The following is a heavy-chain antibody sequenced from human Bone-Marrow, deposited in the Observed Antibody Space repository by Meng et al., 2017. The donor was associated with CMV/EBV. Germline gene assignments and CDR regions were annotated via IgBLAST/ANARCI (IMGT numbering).Heavy chain of an antibody. CDR2: IYSGGST. D-gene: IGHD2-2*02. V-gene: IGHV3-53*01. Sequence: ETLSLTCTVSGGSVSSGSYYWSWVRQAPGKGLEWVSVIYSGGSTYYADSVKGRFTISRDNSKNTLYLQMNSLRAEDTAVYYCARGDCSSTSCYTPRAFDIWGQGTMVTVSS. CDR3: ARGDCSSTSCYTPRAFDI. J-gene: IGHJ3*02. CDR1: GGSVSSGSYY.